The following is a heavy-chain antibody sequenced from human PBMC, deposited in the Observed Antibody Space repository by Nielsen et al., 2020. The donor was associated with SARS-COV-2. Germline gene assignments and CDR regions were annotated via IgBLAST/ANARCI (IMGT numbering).Heavy chain of an antibody. D-gene: IGHD3-16*02. Sequence: GESLKISCAASGFTFSSYGMHWVRQAPGKGLEWVAVIWYDGSNKYYADSVKGRFTISRDNSKNTLYLQMNSLRAEDTAVYYCARGITFGGVIVIPRYYFDYWGQGTLVTVSS. CDR3: ARGITFGGVIVIPRYYFDY. CDR2: IWYDGSNK. CDR1: GFTFSSYG. V-gene: IGHV3-33*01. J-gene: IGHJ4*02.